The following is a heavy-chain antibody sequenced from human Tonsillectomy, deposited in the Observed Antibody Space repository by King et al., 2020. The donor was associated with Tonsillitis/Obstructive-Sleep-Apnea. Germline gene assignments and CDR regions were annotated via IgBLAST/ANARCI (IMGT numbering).Heavy chain of an antibody. CDR3: ASSPQLLNAFDI. D-gene: IGHD2-2*01. J-gene: IGHJ3*02. CDR2: TSYDGSNK. Sequence: QLVQSGGGVVQPGRSLRLSCAASGFTFSIYAMHWVRQAPGKGLEWVAVTSYDGSNKYADSVKGRFTISRDNSKNTLYLEMNSLRAEDTAVYYCASSPQLLNAFDIWGQGKMVTVSS. V-gene: IGHV3-30*01. CDR1: GFTFSIYA.